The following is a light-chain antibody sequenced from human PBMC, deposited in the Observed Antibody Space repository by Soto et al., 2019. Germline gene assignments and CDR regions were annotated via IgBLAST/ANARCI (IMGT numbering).Light chain of an antibody. V-gene: IGKV3-11*01. CDR2: GAS. CDR3: HQRSNWPPDT. J-gene: IGKJ5*01. CDR1: QSVHTF. Sequence: EIVLTQSPDTLSLSPGEGASLSCRASQSVHTFLAWYQQKPGQAPRLLIYGASTRATGVPARFSGSGSGTDFTLTSSSLEPEDFAVYYCHQRSNWPPDTFGQGTRL.